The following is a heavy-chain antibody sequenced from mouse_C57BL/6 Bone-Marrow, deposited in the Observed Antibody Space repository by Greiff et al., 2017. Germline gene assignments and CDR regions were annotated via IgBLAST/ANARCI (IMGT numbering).Heavy chain of an antibody. CDR3: ATYYYGFAY. CDR2: INPGSGGT. J-gene: IGHJ3*01. V-gene: IGHV1-54*01. Sequence: VQLQQSGAELVRPGTSVKVSCKASGYAFTNYLIEWVKQRPGQGLEWIGVINPGSGGTNYNEKFKGKATLTADKSSSTAYMQLSSLTSEDSAVYFCATYYYGFAYWGQGTLVTVSA. CDR1: GYAFTNYL. D-gene: IGHD1-1*01.